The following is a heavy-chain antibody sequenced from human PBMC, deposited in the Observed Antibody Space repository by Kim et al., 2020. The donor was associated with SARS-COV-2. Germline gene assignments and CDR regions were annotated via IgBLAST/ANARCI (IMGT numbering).Heavy chain of an antibody. Sequence: SETLSLTCTVSGGSISSYYWSWIRQPPGKGLEWIGYIYYSGSTNYNPSLKSRVTISVDTSKNQFSLKLCSVTAADTAVYYCARSRFQDTAMVTPGDYYYYGMDVWGQGTTVTVSS. V-gene: IGHV4-59*01. D-gene: IGHD5-18*01. CDR3: ARSRFQDTAMVTPGDYYYYGMDV. J-gene: IGHJ6*02. CDR2: IYYSGST. CDR1: GGSISSYY.